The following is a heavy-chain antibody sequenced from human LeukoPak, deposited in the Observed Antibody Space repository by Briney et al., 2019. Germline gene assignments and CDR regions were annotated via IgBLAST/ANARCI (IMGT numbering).Heavy chain of an antibody. CDR3: ARGRSAVVTPDYYYYYCMDV. V-gene: IGHV4-4*09. CDR1: GGSISDSH. J-gene: IGHJ6*03. Sequence: SETLSLTCTVSGGSISDSHWSWFRQPPGKGLEWIGNIHTSGGSNYSPSLKSRVTISLDMSRNQFSLRLSSVTAADTAVYYCARGRSAVVTPDYYYYYCMDVWGKGTTVTVSS. D-gene: IGHD4-23*01. CDR2: IHTSGGS.